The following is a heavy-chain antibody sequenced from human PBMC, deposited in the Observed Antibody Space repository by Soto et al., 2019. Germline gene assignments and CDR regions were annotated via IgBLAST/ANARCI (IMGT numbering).Heavy chain of an antibody. Sequence: GASVKVSCKASGYTFTSYAMHWVRQAPGQRLEWMGWINAGNGNTKYSQKFQGRVTITRDTSASTAYMELSSLRSEDTAVYYCARDVIAARRYYYYGMDVWGQGTTVTVSS. V-gene: IGHV1-3*01. D-gene: IGHD6-6*01. J-gene: IGHJ6*02. CDR2: INAGNGNT. CDR3: ARDVIAARRYYYYGMDV. CDR1: GYTFTSYA.